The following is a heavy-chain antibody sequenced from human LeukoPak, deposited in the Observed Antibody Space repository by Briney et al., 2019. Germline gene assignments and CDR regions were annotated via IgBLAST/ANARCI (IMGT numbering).Heavy chain of an antibody. J-gene: IGHJ5*02. V-gene: IGHV4-61*01. Sequence: SETLSLTCTVSGGSISSSSFYWSWIRQPPGKGLEWIGYIYYTGSTNYNSSLKSRVTISVDTSKNQFSLKLSSVTAADTAVYYCAREGLLWFGELSSTVVDPWGQGTLVTVSS. CDR3: AREGLLWFGELSSTVVDP. CDR2: IYYTGST. D-gene: IGHD3-10*01. CDR1: GGSISSSSFY.